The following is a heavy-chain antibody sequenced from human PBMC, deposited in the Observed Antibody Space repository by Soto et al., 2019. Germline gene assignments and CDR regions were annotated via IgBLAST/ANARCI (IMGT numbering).Heavy chain of an antibody. Sequence: GGSLRLSCAASGFTFSSYWMSWVRQAPGKGLEWVANIKQDGSEKYYVDSVKGRFTISRDNAKNSLYLQMNSLRSEDTAVYYCASLCGGSCYDSDVWGQGTTVTVSS. J-gene: IGHJ6*02. V-gene: IGHV3-7*01. CDR1: GFTFSSYW. D-gene: IGHD2-15*01. CDR2: IKQDGSEK. CDR3: ASLCGGSCYDSDV.